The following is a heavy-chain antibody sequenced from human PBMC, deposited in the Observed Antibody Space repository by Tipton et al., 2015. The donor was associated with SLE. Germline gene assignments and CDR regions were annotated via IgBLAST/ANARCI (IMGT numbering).Heavy chain of an antibody. CDR3: ASPLRYFQH. CDR1: GFTVSSYW. J-gene: IGHJ1*01. Sequence: SLRLSCAASGFTVSSYWLSWVRQAPGKGLEWVANIKQDGSEKHYVDSVKGRFTISRDNAKNSLYLQMNSLRVEDTAVYYCASPLRYFQHWGQGTLVTVSS. V-gene: IGHV3-7*01. CDR2: IKQDGSEK.